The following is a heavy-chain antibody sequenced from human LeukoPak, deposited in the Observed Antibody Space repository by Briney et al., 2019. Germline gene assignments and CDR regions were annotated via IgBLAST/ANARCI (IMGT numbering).Heavy chain of an antibody. D-gene: IGHD6-13*01. Sequence: GASVKVSCKASGYTFTGYYMHWVRQAPGQGPEWMGRIIPILAIANYAQKFQDRVTITADKSTGTAYMELSSLRSEDTAVYYCAREQAHAVVGTYYFDYWGQGTLVTVSS. CDR1: GYTFTGYY. CDR2: IIPILAIA. CDR3: AREQAHAVVGTYYFDY. V-gene: IGHV1-69*04. J-gene: IGHJ4*02.